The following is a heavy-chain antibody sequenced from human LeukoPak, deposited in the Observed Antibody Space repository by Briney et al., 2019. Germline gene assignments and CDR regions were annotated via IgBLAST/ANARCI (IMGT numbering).Heavy chain of an antibody. V-gene: IGHV1-2*02. D-gene: IGHD3/OR15-3a*01. CDR1: GYIFIGYY. J-gene: IGHJ5*02. CDR2: IDPNNGGT. CDR3: TRGTGTHHFSPQRHDWFDP. Sequence: GASVKVSCKTSGYIFIGYYMHWVRQAPGQGLEWMGWIDPNNGGTHYSRNFQGRVFMTSDTSISTGYMELARLREDDTALYYCTRGTGTHHFSPQRHDWFDPWGQGTLVIVSS.